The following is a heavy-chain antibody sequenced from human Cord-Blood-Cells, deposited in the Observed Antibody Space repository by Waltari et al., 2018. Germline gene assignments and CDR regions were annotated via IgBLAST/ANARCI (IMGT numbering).Heavy chain of an antibody. J-gene: IGHJ4*02. D-gene: IGHD6-6*01. CDR2: ISSSSSYI. Sequence: EVQLVESGGGLVKPGGSLRLSCAASGSTFSSYSLHWVRQAPGKGLEWVSSISSSSSYIYYADSVKGRFTISRDNAKNSLYLQMNSLRAEDTAVYYCAREQLVGIDYWGQGTLVTVSS. V-gene: IGHV3-21*01. CDR1: GSTFSSYS. CDR3: AREQLVGIDY.